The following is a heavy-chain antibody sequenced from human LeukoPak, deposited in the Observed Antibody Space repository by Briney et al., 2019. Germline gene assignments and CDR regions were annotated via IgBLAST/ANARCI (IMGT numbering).Heavy chain of an antibody. CDR1: GGSISSYY. D-gene: IGHD2-15*01. J-gene: IGHJ6*03. CDR3: AGSAGVCCSGGSCYDCYYYYMDV. CDR2: IYYSGST. V-gene: IGHV4-59*01. Sequence: SETLSLTCTVSGGSISSYYWSWIRQPPGKGLEWIGYIYYSGSTNYNPSLKSRVTISVDTSKNQFSLKLSSVPAADTAVYYCAGSAGVCCSGGSCYDCYYYYMDVWGKGTTVTVSS.